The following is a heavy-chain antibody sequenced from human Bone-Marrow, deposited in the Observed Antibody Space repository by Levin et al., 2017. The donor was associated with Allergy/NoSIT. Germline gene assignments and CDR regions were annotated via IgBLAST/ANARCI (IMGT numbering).Heavy chain of an antibody. CDR1: GGSISSGGYY. Sequence: NPSETLSLTCTVSGGSISSGGYYWSWIRQHPGKGLEWIGYIYYSGSTYYNPSLKSRVTISVDTSKNQFSLKLSSVTAADTAVYYCARDQGSSRRELDYWGQGTLVTVSS. D-gene: IGHD6-6*01. CDR2: IYYSGST. J-gene: IGHJ4*02. CDR3: ARDQGSSRRELDY. V-gene: IGHV4-31*03.